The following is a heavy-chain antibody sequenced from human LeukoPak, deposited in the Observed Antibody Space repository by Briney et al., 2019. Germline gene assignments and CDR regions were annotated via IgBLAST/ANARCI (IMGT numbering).Heavy chain of an antibody. CDR3: AKSKADY. CDR2: ISSNGGST. CDR1: GFTFSSYG. J-gene: IGHJ4*02. Sequence: PGGSLRLSCAASGFTFSSYGMHWVRQAPGKRLEYVSAISSNGGSTYYANSVKGRFTISRDNSKNTLYLQMNSLRAEDTAVYYCAKSKADYWGQGTLVTVSS. D-gene: IGHD4-11*01. V-gene: IGHV3-64*01.